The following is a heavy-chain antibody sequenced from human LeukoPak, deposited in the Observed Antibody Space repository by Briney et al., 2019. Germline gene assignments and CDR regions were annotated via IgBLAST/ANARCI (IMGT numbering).Heavy chain of an antibody. D-gene: IGHD2-15*01. V-gene: IGHV3-30*02. CDR3: ARPYCSGGSCYSGHFDY. CDR1: GFTFSSYG. CDR2: ILYDGSNK. J-gene: IGHJ4*02. Sequence: PGGSLRLSCAASGFTFSSYGIHWVRQAPGKGLEWVAFILYDGSNKFYADSVKGRFTISKDNSENTLYLQMNSLRAEDTAVYYCARPYCSGGSCYSGHFDYWGQGTLVTVSS.